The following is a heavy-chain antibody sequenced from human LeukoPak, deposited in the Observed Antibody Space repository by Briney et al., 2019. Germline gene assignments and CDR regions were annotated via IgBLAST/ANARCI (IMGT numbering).Heavy chain of an antibody. CDR2: INHSGST. CDR3: ARHRYSSGWHRWFDP. Sequence: SETLSLTCAVYGGSFSGYYWSWIRQPPGKGLEWIGEINHSGSTNYNPSLKSRVTISVDTSKNQFSLKLSSVTAADTAVYYCARHRYSSGWHRWFDPWGQGTLVTVSS. CDR1: GGSFSGYY. D-gene: IGHD6-19*01. V-gene: IGHV4-34*01. J-gene: IGHJ5*02.